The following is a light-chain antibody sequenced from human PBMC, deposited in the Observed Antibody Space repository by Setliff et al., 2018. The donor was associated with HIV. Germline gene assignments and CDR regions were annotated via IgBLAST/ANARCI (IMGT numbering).Light chain of an antibody. CDR1: NSNIGTNT. V-gene: IGLV1-44*01. CDR2: TNS. Sequence: QSVLTQPPSASGTPGQRVTISCSGSNSNIGTNTVNWYQQLPGAAPKLLIYTNSHRPSGVPDRFSGSKSGTSASLAISGLRSEDEADYYCASWGDSLKEYVFGTGTKVTVL. CDR3: ASWGDSLKEYV. J-gene: IGLJ1*01.